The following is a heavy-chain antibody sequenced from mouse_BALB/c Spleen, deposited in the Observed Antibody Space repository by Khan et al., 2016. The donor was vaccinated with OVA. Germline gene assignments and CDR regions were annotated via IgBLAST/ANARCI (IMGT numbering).Heavy chain of an antibody. Sequence: VELVESGPGLVAPSQSLSITCTVSGFSLSSNGVSWVRQPPGKGLEWLGVIWGDGSTTYHSTLKSRLIISKDNSKSQVYLKLNSLQTDDTATYYGANFTPDYESMDYWCQGSSVTVTS. J-gene: IGHJ4*01. CDR1: GFSLSSNG. V-gene: IGHV2-3*01. CDR2: IWGDGST. D-gene: IGHD2-4*01. CDR3: ANFTPDYESMDY.